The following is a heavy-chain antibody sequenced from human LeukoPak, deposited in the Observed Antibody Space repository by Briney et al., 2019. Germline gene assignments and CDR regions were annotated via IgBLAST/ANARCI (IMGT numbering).Heavy chain of an antibody. CDR3: ASLNYGDDAFDI. D-gene: IGHD4-17*01. CDR1: GFTFSSYS. V-gene: IGHV3-21*01. CDR2: ISSSSSYI. J-gene: IGHJ3*02. Sequence: GGSLRLSCAASGFTFSSYSMSWVRQAPGKGLEWVSSISSSSSYIYYADSVKGRFTISRDNAKNSLYLQMNSLRAEDTAVYYCASLNYGDDAFDIWGQGTMVTVSS.